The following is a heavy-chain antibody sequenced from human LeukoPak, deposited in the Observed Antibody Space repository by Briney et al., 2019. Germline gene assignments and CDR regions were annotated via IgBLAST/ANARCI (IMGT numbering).Heavy chain of an antibody. V-gene: IGHV4-59*08. CDR2: IYDTGST. D-gene: IGHD3-16*01. J-gene: IGHJ4*02. Sequence: PSETLSLTCTVSGGSISGSFWSWIRQPPGKGLEWIGYIYDTGSTNYNPSLKSRVTMSVDTSKNQFSLKLSPVTAADTAVYYCAKGGSPRFDYWGRGTLVTVSS. CDR1: GGSISGSF. CDR3: AKGGSPRFDY.